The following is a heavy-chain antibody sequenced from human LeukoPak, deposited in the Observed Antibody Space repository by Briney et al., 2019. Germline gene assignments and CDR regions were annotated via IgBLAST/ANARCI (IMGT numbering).Heavy chain of an antibody. D-gene: IGHD6-19*01. CDR2: IYYSGTT. Sequence: SETLSLTCTVSGGSISSYYWSWIRQPPGKGLEWIGYIYYSGTTNYNPSLKSRVTISVDTSKNQFSLTLRSVTAADTAVYYCARETEKQWQYWGQGTMATVSS. CDR1: GGSISSYY. V-gene: IGHV4-59*12. J-gene: IGHJ3*01. CDR3: ARETEKQWQY.